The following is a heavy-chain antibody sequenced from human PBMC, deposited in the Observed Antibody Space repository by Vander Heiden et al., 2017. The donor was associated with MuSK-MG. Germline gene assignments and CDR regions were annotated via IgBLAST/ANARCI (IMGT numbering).Heavy chain of an antibody. Sequence: EVQLLESGGGLVQPGGSLRLSCAASGFTFSSYARSWVGQAPGKGLEWVSAIRGSGGSTYYADSVKGRFTISRDNSKNTLYLQMNSLRAEETAVYYCAKDQGPVVVIATTDYWGQGTLVTVSS. CDR1: GFTFSSYA. V-gene: IGHV3-23*01. CDR3: AKDQGPVVVIATTDY. D-gene: IGHD2-21*01. J-gene: IGHJ4*02. CDR2: IRGSGGST.